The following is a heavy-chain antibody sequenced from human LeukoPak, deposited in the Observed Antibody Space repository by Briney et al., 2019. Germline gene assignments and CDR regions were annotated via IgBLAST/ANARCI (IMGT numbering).Heavy chain of an antibody. CDR2: INHSGST. V-gene: IGHV4-34*01. CDR1: GGSFSGYY. Sequence: SETLSLTCAVYGGSFSGYYWSWIRQPPGKGLEWIGEINHSGSTNYNPSLKSRVTISVDTSKNQFSLKLSSVTAADTAVYYCARGGWYQPSRNWGQGTLVTVSS. J-gene: IGHJ4*02. D-gene: IGHD6-19*01. CDR3: ARGGWYQPSRN.